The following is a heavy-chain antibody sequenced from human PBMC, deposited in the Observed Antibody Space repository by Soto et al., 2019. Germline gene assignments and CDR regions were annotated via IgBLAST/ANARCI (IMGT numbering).Heavy chain of an antibody. CDR1: GGTFSSYT. V-gene: IGHV1-69*02. CDR3: ARTYYYDSSGYSHFDY. J-gene: IGHJ4*02. Sequence: SVKVSFKASGGTFSSYTISWVRQAPGQGLEWMGRIIPILGIANYAQKFQGRVTITADKSTSTAYMELSSLRSEDTAVYYCARTYYYDSSGYSHFDYWGQGTLVTVSS. CDR2: IIPILGIA. D-gene: IGHD3-22*01.